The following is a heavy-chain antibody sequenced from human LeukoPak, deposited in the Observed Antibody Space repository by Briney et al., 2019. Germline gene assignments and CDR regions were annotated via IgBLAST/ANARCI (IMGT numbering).Heavy chain of an antibody. CDR1: GGSISSRGYY. CDR2: IYYSGST. CDR3: ARLQGSWSPPFDY. D-gene: IGHD3-10*01. Sequence: AETLSLTCTVSGGSISSRGYYWSWIRQPPGKGLEWIGSIYYSGSTYYNPSLKSRVTIAVDTSKNQFSLKLSAVTAADTAVYYCARLQGSWSPPFDYWGQGTLVSVSS. J-gene: IGHJ4*02. V-gene: IGHV4-39*01.